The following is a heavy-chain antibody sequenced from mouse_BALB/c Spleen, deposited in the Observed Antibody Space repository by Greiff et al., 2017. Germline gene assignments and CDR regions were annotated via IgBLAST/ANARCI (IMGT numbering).Heavy chain of an antibody. V-gene: IGHV5-15*02. CDR1: GFTFSDYG. CDR3: ARDRDYDATPFAY. CDR2: ISNLAYSI. Sequence: EVKVVESGGGLVQPGGSRKLSCAASGFTFSDYGMAWVRQAPGKGPEWVAFISNLAYSIYYADTVTGRFTISRENAKNTLYLEMSSLRSEDAAMYYCARDRDYDATPFAYWGQGTLVTVSA. J-gene: IGHJ3*01. D-gene: IGHD2-4*01.